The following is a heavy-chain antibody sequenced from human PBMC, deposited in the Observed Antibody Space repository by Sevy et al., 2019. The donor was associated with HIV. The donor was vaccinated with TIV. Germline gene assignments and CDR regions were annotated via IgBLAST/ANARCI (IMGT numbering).Heavy chain of an antibody. V-gene: IGHV3-30-3*01. Sequence: GGSLRLSCAASGFTFSSYAMHWVRQAPGKGLEWVAVISYDGSNKYYADSVKGRFTISRDNSKNTLYLKMNSLRAEDTAVYYCARGRRYYYGSGSYSYYFDYWGQGTLVTVSS. CDR1: GFTFSSYA. D-gene: IGHD3-10*01. J-gene: IGHJ4*02. CDR2: ISYDGSNK. CDR3: ARGRRYYYGSGSYSYYFDY.